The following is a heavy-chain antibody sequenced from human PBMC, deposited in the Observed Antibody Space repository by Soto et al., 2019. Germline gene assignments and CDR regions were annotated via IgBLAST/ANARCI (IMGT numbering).Heavy chain of an antibody. CDR3: AREPSGDKVDS. Sequence: QVQLQESGPGLVKPSQTLSLTCTVAGGSITAVNSCWSWLRPSPDKGLEWIGHIYNGGSTYNNPSLTSRVTISVDASNKQFALTVSSVSAADTAVYYCAREPSGDKVDSWGQGTLVTVSS. V-gene: IGHV4-30-4*01. CDR1: GGSITAVNSC. D-gene: IGHD7-27*01. CDR2: IYNGGST. J-gene: IGHJ4*02.